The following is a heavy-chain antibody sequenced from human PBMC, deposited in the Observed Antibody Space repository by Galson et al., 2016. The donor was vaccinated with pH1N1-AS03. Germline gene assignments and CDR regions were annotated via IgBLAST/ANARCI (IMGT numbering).Heavy chain of an antibody. V-gene: IGHV4-38-2*01. CDR1: GYSISTGYY. J-gene: IGHJ4*02. Sequence: LSLTCDVSGYSISTGYYWGWTRQPPGKGLEWIGSIYHTGTSHYNPSVKSRVIISVDTSKNQFSLKLSSVSAADTAVYYCVRGGREIRSDAIFPGGADSWGRGTLVSVSS. D-gene: IGHD2-15*01. CDR3: VRGGREIRSDAIFPGGADS. CDR2: IYHTGTS.